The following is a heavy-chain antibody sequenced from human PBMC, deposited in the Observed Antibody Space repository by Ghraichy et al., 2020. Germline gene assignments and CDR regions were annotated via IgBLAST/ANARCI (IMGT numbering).Heavy chain of an antibody. D-gene: IGHD3-16*02. CDR3: AKMITFGGVIVAKDEDWYFDL. J-gene: IGHJ2*01. Sequence: GGSLRLSCAASGFTFSSYAMSWVRQAPGKGLEWVSAISGSGGSTYYADSVKGRFTISRDNSKNTLYLQMNSLRAEDTAVYYCAKMITFGGVIVAKDEDWYFDLWGRGTLVTVSS. V-gene: IGHV3-23*01. CDR2: ISGSGGST. CDR1: GFTFSSYA.